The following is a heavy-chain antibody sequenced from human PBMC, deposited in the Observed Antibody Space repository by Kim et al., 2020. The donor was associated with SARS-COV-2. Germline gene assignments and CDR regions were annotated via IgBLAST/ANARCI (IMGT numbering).Heavy chain of an antibody. D-gene: IGHD3-22*01. J-gene: IGHJ4*02. CDR2: IYYSGST. V-gene: IGHV4-59*01. Sequence: SETLSLTCTVSGGSISSYYWSWIRQPPGKGLEWIGYIYYSGSTNYNPSLKSRVTISVDTSKNQFSLKLSSVTAADTAVYYCAREGYYYDSSGYYSLFDYWGQGTLVTVSS. CDR1: GGSISSYY. CDR3: AREGYYYDSSGYYSLFDY.